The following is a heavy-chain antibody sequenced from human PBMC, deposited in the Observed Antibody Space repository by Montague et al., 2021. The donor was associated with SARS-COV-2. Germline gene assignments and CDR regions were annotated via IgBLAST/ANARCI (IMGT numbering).Heavy chain of an antibody. CDR2: IFYNGDT. V-gene: IGHV4-59*08. D-gene: IGHD1-14*01. CDR1: GGSITGYY. J-gene: IGHJ5*02. CDR3: ATHRQDHNT. Sequence: SETLSLTCTVLGGSITGYYWTWIRQPPGKGLEWIGDIFYNGDTNYNPSLKSRVSISVDTSKNQFSLKLIAVTAADTAVYFCATHRQDHNTWGQGAMVAVSS.